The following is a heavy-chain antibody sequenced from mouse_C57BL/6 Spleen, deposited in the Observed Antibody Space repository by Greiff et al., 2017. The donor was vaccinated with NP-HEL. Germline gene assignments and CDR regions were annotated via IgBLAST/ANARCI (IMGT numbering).Heavy chain of an antibody. CDR2: IDPEDGET. CDR1: GYTFTSYY. Sequence: EVQLQQPGAELVMPGASVKLSCKASGYTFTSYYMHWVKQRTEQGLEWIGRIDPEDGETKYAPKFQGKATITADTSSNTAYLQLSSLTSEDTAVYYCARDYGSSNYFDYWGQGTTLTVSS. J-gene: IGHJ2*01. CDR3: ARDYGSSNYFDY. V-gene: IGHV14-2*01. D-gene: IGHD1-1*01.